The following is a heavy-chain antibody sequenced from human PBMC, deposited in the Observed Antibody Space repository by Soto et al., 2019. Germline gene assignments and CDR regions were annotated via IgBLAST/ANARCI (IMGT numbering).Heavy chain of an antibody. CDR1: GGSISSGGYS. Sequence: PSETLSLTCAVSGGSISSGGYSWSWIRQPPGKGLEWIGYIYHSGSTYYNPSLKSRVTIPVDRSKNQFSLKLSSVTAADTAVYYCASYYGNYFAYWIQGTQVTVCS. J-gene: IGHJ4*02. CDR3: ASYYGNYFAY. CDR2: IYHSGST. D-gene: IGHD3-10*01. V-gene: IGHV4-30-2*01.